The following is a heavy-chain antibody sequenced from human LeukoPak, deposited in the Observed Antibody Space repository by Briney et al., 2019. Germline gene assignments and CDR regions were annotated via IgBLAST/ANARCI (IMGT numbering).Heavy chain of an antibody. J-gene: IGHJ6*02. CDR2: IKQDGSEK. Sequence: TGGSLRLSCAASGFTFSSYWMSWVRQAPGKGLEWVANIKQDGSEKYYVDSVKGRFTISRDNAKNSLYLQMNSLRAEDTAVYYCARDGGSGYSSSWSVPYYYYYYGMDVWGQGTTVTVSS. CDR3: ARDGGSGYSSSWSVPYYYYYYGMDV. V-gene: IGHV3-7*01. CDR1: GFTFSSYW. D-gene: IGHD6-13*01.